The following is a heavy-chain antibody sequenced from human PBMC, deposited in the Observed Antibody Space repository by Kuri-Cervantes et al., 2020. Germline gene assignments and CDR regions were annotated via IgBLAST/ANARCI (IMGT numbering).Heavy chain of an antibody. Sequence: LSLTCAASGFTVSSNYMSWVRQAPGKGLEWVSVIYSGGSTYYADSVKGRFTISRDNSKNTLYLQMNSLRAEDTAVYYCARESLGGTDFWSGYYTSYGMDVWGQGTTVTVAS. CDR2: IYSGGST. V-gene: IGHV3-53*01. CDR3: ARESLGGTDFWSGYYTSYGMDV. D-gene: IGHD3-3*01. J-gene: IGHJ6*01. CDR1: GFTVSSNY.